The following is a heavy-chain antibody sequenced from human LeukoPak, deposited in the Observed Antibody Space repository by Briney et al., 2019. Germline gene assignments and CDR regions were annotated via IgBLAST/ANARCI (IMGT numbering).Heavy chain of an antibody. CDR1: ESTFPSYD. CDR2: MNPNSGNT. CDR3: ARGPNNAGYYFDY. D-gene: IGHD1/OR15-1a*01. Sequence: ASVNVSCKACESTFPSYDINRGRRATGQGLEWMGWMNPNSGNTGYAQKFQGRVTITRNTSISTAYLELSSLRSEDTAVDYCARGPNNAGYYFDYWGQGTLVTVSS. V-gene: IGHV1-8*01. J-gene: IGHJ4*02.